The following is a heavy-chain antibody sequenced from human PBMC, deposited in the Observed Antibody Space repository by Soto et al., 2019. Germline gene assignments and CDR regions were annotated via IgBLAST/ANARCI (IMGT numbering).Heavy chain of an antibody. Sequence: PGGSLRLSCAASGFTFSSYWMSWVRQAPGKGLEWVANIKQDGSEKYYVDSVKGRFTISRDNAKNSLYLQMNSLRAEDTAVYYCARVAVPKEYYDYIWGSYRPFLEYYYMDVWGKGTTVTVSS. CDR3: ARVAVPKEYYDYIWGSYRPFLEYYYMDV. J-gene: IGHJ6*03. V-gene: IGHV3-7*01. CDR1: GFTFSSYW. D-gene: IGHD3-16*02. CDR2: IKQDGSEK.